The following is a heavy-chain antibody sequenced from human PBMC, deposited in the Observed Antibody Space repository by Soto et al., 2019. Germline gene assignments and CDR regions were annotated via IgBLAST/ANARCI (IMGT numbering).Heavy chain of an antibody. CDR3: AILGGDSSGWNEIYGMDV. J-gene: IGHJ6*02. CDR2: IYHSGST. CDR1: GDSISSGYH. V-gene: IGHV4-38-2*01. Sequence: SETLSLTCAVSGDSISSGYHWAWIRQPPGKGLEWVASIYHSGSTYYNPSLKSRVTISVDTSKNQFSLKLSSVTAADTAVYYCAILGGDSSGWNEIYGMDVWGQGTTVTVSS. D-gene: IGHD6-19*01.